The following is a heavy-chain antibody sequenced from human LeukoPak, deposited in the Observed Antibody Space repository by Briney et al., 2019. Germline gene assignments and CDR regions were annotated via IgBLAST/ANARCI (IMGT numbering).Heavy chain of an antibody. J-gene: IGHJ4*02. CDR2: VRYDRSDK. CDR1: GFSFSSYG. V-gene: IGHV3-30*02. Sequence: PGGSLRLSCAASGFSFSSYGMHWVRQAPGKGLEWVAFVRYDRSDKYYADSVKGRFTISRDNSKNTLYLQMNSLRAEDTAVYYCAKDRDQDYDFWSGYSPVPLYWGQGTLVTVSS. D-gene: IGHD3-3*01. CDR3: AKDRDQDYDFWSGYSPVPLY.